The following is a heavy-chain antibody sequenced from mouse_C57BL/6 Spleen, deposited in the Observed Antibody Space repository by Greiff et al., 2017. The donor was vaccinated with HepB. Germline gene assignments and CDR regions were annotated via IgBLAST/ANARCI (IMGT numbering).Heavy chain of an antibody. D-gene: IGHD2-5*01. J-gene: IGHJ4*01. CDR3: ARSYSNYGGAMDY. CDR1: GYTFTSYW. Sequence: QVQLQQPGAELVKPGASVKLSCKASGYTFTSYWMQWVKQRPGQGLEWTGEIDPSDSYTNYNQKFKGKATLTVDTSSSTAYMQLSSLTSEDSAVYYCARSYSNYGGAMDYWGQGTSVTVSS. V-gene: IGHV1-50*01. CDR2: IDPSDSYT.